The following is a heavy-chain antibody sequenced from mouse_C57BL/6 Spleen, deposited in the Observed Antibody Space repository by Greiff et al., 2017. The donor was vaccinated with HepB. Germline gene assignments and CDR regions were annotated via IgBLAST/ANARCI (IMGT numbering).Heavy chain of an antibody. J-gene: IGHJ3*01. D-gene: IGHD2-5*01. CDR3: AREDSKRSWLAY. CDR2: ISSGSSTI. CDR1: GFTFSDYG. V-gene: IGHV5-17*01. Sequence: EVHLVESGGGLVKPGGSLKLSCAASGFTFSDYGMHWVRQAPEKGLEWVAYISSGSSTIYYADTVKGRFTISRDNAKNTLFLQMTSLRSEDTAMYYCAREDSKRSWLAYWGQGTLVTVSA.